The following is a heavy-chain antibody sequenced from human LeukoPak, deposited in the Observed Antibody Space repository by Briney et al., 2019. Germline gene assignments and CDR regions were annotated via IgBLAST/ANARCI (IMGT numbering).Heavy chain of an antibody. Sequence: SETLSLTCTVSGGSISSYYWSWIRQPPGKGLEWIGYIYYSGSTNYNPSLKSRVTISVDTSKNQFSLKLSFVTAADTAVYYCALVSTSGWYFDYWGQGTLVTVSS. D-gene: IGHD6-19*01. CDR3: ALVSTSGWYFDY. V-gene: IGHV4-59*01. CDR1: GGSISSYY. CDR2: IYYSGST. J-gene: IGHJ4*02.